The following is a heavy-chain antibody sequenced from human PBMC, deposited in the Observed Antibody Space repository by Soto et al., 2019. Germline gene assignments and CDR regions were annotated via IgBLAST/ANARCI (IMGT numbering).Heavy chain of an antibody. V-gene: IGHV3-72*01. J-gene: IGHJ2*01. CDR3: ARGVTGATGEEWYFDL. CDR2: TRNKANSYTT. CDR1: GFTFSDHY. D-gene: IGHD7-27*01. Sequence: GGSLRLSCAASGFTFSDHYMDWVRQAPGKGLEWVGRTRNKANSYTTEYAASVKGRFTISRDDSKNSLYLQMNSLKTEDTAVYYCARGVTGATGEEWYFDLWGRGTLVTVSS.